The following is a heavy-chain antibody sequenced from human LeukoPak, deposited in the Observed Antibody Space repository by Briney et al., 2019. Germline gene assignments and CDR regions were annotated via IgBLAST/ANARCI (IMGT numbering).Heavy chain of an antibody. Sequence: PSETLSLTCTVSGGSISSYYWSWIRQPPGKGLEWIGYIYYTGSTNYNPSLKSRVTISVDTSKNQFSLKLSSVTAADTAVYYCARHVRYGGGLDYWGQGTLVTVSS. CDR2: IYYTGST. J-gene: IGHJ4*02. V-gene: IGHV4-59*08. CDR3: ARHVRYGGGLDY. CDR1: GGSISSYY. D-gene: IGHD3-9*01.